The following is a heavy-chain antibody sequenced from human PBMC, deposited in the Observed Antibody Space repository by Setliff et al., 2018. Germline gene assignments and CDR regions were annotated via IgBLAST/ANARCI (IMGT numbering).Heavy chain of an antibody. Sequence: SETLSLTCTVSGGSISSYYRSWIRQPPGKGPEWIGYIYYSGSTNYNPSLKSRVTISVDTSKNQFALKLSSVTAADTAVYYCARFYGDYQFDYWGQGTLVTVSS. CDR1: GGSISSYY. CDR3: ARFYGDYQFDY. V-gene: IGHV4-59*08. CDR2: IYYSGST. D-gene: IGHD4-17*01. J-gene: IGHJ4*02.